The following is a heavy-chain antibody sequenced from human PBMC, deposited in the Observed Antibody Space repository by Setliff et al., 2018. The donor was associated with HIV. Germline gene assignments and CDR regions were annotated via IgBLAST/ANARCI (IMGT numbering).Heavy chain of an antibody. Sequence: SETLSLTCTVSGGSISSSSYYWGWIRQPPGKGLEGIGSIYYSGSTYYNPSLKSRVTISVDTSKNQFSLKLSSVTAADTAVYYCARRQQLWLLYAFDIWGQGTMVTVSS. D-gene: IGHD5-18*01. CDR1: GGSISSSSYY. CDR2: IYYSGST. J-gene: IGHJ3*02. CDR3: ARRQQLWLLYAFDI. V-gene: IGHV4-39*01.